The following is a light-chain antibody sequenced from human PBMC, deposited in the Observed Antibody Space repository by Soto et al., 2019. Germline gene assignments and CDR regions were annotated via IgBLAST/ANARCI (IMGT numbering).Light chain of an antibody. CDR3: QQYSSYFRT. CDR1: QSIGTW. Sequence: DIQMTQSPSTLSASVGDRVTITCRASQSIGTWLAWYQQKPGEAPNLLIYDASSLQSGVPSRFSGSGSGTEFTLTISSLQPDDFATYYCQQYSSYFRTFGQGTKVDIK. CDR2: DAS. J-gene: IGKJ1*01. V-gene: IGKV1-5*01.